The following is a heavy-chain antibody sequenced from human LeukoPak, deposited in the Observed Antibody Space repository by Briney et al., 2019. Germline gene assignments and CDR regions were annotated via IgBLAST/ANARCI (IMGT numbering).Heavy chain of an antibody. D-gene: IGHD2-2*01. CDR2: IRYDGSNK. CDR1: GFTFSSYG. CDR3: AKDSGEDIVVVPAANYFDY. Sequence: GGSLRLSCAASGFTFSSYGMHWVRQAPGKGLEWVAFIRYDGSNKYYADSVKGRFTISRDNSKNTLYLQMNSLRAEDTAVYYCAKDSGEDIVVVPAANYFDYWGQGTLVTVSS. J-gene: IGHJ4*02. V-gene: IGHV3-30*02.